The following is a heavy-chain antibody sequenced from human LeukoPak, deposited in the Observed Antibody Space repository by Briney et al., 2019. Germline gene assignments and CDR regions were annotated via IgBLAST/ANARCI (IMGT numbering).Heavy chain of an antibody. V-gene: IGHV3-21*01. CDR1: GFTFSSYA. J-gene: IGHJ4*02. CDR2: ISSSSSYI. Sequence: GGSLLLSCAASGFTFSSYAMSWVRKAPGKGLEWVSSISSSSSYIYYADSVKGRFTISRDNAKNSLYLQMNSLRAQDTAEYYCARDGLLTGYLDYWGQGTLVTVSS. D-gene: IGHD3-9*01. CDR3: ARDGLLTGYLDY.